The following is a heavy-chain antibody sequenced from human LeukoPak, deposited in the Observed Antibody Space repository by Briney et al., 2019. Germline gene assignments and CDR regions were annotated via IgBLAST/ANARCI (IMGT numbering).Heavy chain of an antibody. CDR3: ARSGSYLFDY. J-gene: IGHJ4*02. Sequence: SQTLSLTCAVSGGSISSGGYSWGWIRQPPGKGLEWIGYIYHSGSTYYNPSLKSRVTISVDRSKNQFSLKLSSVTAADTAVYYCARSGSYLFDYWGQGTLVTVSS. CDR1: GGSISSGGYS. D-gene: IGHD1-26*01. V-gene: IGHV4-30-2*01. CDR2: IYHSGST.